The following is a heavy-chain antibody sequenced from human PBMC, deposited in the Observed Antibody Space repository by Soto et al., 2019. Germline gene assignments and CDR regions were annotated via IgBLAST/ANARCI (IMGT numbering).Heavy chain of an antibody. CDR3: AHSRCGGDCLQSYSSHYYYGMDV. D-gene: IGHD2-21*02. Sequence: QITLKESGPTLVRPPQTLTLTCTFSGFSLSTSGVGVGWIRQPPGKALEWLALIYWDGDKRYSPSLKSSLTITKHTAKTQVVLTMTNMDPVDTATYYCAHSRCGGDCLQSYSSHYYYGMDVWGQGTTVTVSS. V-gene: IGHV2-5*02. J-gene: IGHJ6*02. CDR2: IYWDGDK. CDR1: GFSLSTSGVG.